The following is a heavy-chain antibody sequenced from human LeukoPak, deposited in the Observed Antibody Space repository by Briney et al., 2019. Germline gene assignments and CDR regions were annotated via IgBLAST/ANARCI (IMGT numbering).Heavy chain of an antibody. Sequence: SSETLSLTCTVSGGSISSYYWSWIRQPPGKGLEWIGYIYYSGSTNYNPSLKSRVTISVDTSKNQFSLKLSSVTAADTAVYYCARGRGGYYYYFDYWGQGTLVTVSS. CDR1: GGSISSYY. V-gene: IGHV4-59*01. CDR2: IYYSGST. J-gene: IGHJ4*02. D-gene: IGHD3-22*01. CDR3: ARGRGGYYYYFDY.